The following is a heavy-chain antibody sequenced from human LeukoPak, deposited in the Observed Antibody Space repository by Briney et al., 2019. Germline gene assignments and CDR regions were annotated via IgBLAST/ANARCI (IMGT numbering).Heavy chain of an antibody. V-gene: IGHV4-59*01. CDR1: GGYISTYY. CDR2: IYYSGNT. J-gene: IGHJ4*02. D-gene: IGHD3-3*01. CDR3: ARHSATKYDFWSGYPRYYFDY. Sequence: SETLSLTCTVSGGYISTYYWSWIRQPPGKGLEWIGYIYYSGNTNYNPSLKSRVTISVDTSKNQLSLKLTSVTAADTAVYYCARHSATKYDFWSGYPRYYFDYWGQGTLVTVSS.